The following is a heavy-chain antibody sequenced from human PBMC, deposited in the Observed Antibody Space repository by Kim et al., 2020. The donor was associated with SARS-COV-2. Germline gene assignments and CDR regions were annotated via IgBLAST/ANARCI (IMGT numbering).Heavy chain of an antibody. CDR3: ARHTVLRHRGDFDY. J-gene: IGHJ4*02. CDR2: IYYTGRT. D-gene: IGHD4-17*01. CDR1: GGSINGYH. V-gene: IGHV4-59*08. Sequence: SETLSLTCTVSGGSINGYHWSWIRQSPGKGLEWLAYIYYTGRTDYNPSLNSRLTISVDTSGNQFSLRLRSVTAADTALYYCARHTVLRHRGDFDYWGQGT.